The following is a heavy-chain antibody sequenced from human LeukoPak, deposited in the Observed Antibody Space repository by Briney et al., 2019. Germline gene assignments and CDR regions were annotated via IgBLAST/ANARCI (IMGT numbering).Heavy chain of an antibody. V-gene: IGHV1-69*13. Sequence: ASVKVSCKASGGTFSSYAISWVRQAPGQGLEWMGGIIPIFGTANYAQKFQGRVTITADESTSTAYMELSSLRSEDTAVYYCARGDQMATELCYYWGQGTLVPVSS. CDR3: ARGDQMATELCYY. CDR1: GGTFSSYA. CDR2: IIPIFGTA. D-gene: IGHD5-24*01. J-gene: IGHJ4*02.